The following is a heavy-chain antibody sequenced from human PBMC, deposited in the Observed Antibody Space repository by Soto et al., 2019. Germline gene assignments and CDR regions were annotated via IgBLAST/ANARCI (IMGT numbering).Heavy chain of an antibody. J-gene: IGHJ4*02. CDR2: IYYSGST. V-gene: IGHV4-59*01. Sequence: QVQLQESGPGLVKPSETLSLTCTVSGGSISSYYWSWIRQPPGKGLEWIGYIYYSGSTNYNPSLKSRVTISVDTSKHQFSLQLSSVTAADTAVYYGARVVSWGSGGALDYWGQGTLVTVSS. CDR1: GGSISSYY. CDR3: ARVVSWGSGGALDY. D-gene: IGHD6-19*01.